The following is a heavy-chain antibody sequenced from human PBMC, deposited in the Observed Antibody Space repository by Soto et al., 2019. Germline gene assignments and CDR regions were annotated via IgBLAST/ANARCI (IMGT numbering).Heavy chain of an antibody. CDR2: ISYDGSNK. D-gene: IGHD3-9*01. CDR1: GFTFSSYA. J-gene: IGHJ4*02. Sequence: GGSLRLSCAASGFTFSSYAMHWVRQAPGKGLEWVTVISYDGSNKYYADSVKGRFTISRDNSKKTLYLRMNSLRTEDTAVYYCARADKDYDILTGYSTHFDYWGQGTLVTVSS. CDR3: ARADKDYDILTGYSTHFDY. V-gene: IGHV3-30-3*01.